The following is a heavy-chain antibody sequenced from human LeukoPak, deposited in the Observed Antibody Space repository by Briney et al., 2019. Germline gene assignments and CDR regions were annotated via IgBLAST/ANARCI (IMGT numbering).Heavy chain of an antibody. CDR1: GGSFISSGFF. CDR3: AREAFGELLGGFDY. Sequence: SETLSLTCTISGGSFISSGFFWGWVRQPPGKGLEWIGTIYYTGKTYYNPSLQSRVTISVDSSNNHFSLKLSSVTAADTAVYYCAREAFGELLGGFDYWGQGTLVTVSS. D-gene: IGHD3-10*01. V-gene: IGHV4-39*02. CDR2: IYYTGKT. J-gene: IGHJ4*02.